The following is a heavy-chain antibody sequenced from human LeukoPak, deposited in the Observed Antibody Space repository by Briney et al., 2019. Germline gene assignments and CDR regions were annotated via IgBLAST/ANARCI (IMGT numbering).Heavy chain of an antibody. CDR1: GYSFTSYW. CDR3: ARRGSYYYDSSGYFDY. CDR2: IYPGDSDT. J-gene: IGHJ4*02. Sequence: GESLKISCKGSGYSFTSYWIGWVRQMPGKGLEWMGIIYPGDSDTRYSPSFQGQVTISADKSISTAYLQWSGLKASDTAMYYCARRGSYYYDSSGYFDYWGQGTLVTVSS. D-gene: IGHD3-22*01. V-gene: IGHV5-51*01.